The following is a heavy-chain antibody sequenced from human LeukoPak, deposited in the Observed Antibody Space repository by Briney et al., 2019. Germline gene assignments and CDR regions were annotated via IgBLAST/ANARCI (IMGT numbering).Heavy chain of an antibody. J-gene: IGHJ6*03. CDR1: GFTFSGYV. Sequence: GGSLRLSCAASGFTFSGYVMSWVRQAPGKGLEWVSTISNSGGRTYYAESVKGRFTISRDKSKNTLYLEMNSLRAEDKAVYYCAKVGCSSTSCQIFYYYMDVWGKGTTVTV. D-gene: IGHD2-2*01. V-gene: IGHV3-23*01. CDR2: ISNSGGRT. CDR3: AKVGCSSTSCQIFYYYMDV.